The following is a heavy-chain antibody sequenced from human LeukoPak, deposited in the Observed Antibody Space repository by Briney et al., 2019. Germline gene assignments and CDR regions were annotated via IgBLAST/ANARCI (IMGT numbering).Heavy chain of an antibody. D-gene: IGHD3-10*01. J-gene: IGHJ6*03. V-gene: IGHV3-21*01. CDR1: GFTFSSYS. CDR3: ASAGDYYYYYYMDV. Sequence: SGGSLRLSCAASGFTFSSYSMNLVRQAPGKGLEWVSSISSSSSYIYYADSVKGRFTISRDNAKNSLYLQMNSLRAEDTAVYYCASAGDYYYYYYMDVWGKGTTATVSS. CDR2: ISSSSSYI.